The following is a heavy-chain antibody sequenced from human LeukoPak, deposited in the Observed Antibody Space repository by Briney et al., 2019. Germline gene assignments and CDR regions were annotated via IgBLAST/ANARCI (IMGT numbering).Heavy chain of an antibody. J-gene: IGHJ4*02. CDR3: AISDYGGNSAAGY. CDR2: ISGSGGST. CDR1: GFTFSSYA. Sequence: PGGSLRLSCEASGFTFSSYAMSWLRQAPGKGLEWVSAISGSGGSTYYADSVKGRFTISRDNSKNTLYLQMNSLRAEDTAVYYCAISDYGGNSAAGYWGQGTLVTVSS. V-gene: IGHV3-23*01. D-gene: IGHD4-23*01.